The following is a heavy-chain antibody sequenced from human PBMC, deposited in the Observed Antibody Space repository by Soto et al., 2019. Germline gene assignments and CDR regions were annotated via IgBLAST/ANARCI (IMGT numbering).Heavy chain of an antibody. Sequence: SETLSLTCAVSGGSISSGGYSWSWIRQPPGKGLEWIGYIYHSGSTYYNPSLKSRVAISADTSKNQLSLKLNTVTAADPAVYNCARDHPHSYGVYYFDYWGRGTPVTVSS. CDR1: GGSISSGGYS. J-gene: IGHJ4*02. CDR3: ARDHPHSYGVYYFDY. V-gene: IGHV4-30-2*05. CDR2: IYHSGST. D-gene: IGHD5-18*01.